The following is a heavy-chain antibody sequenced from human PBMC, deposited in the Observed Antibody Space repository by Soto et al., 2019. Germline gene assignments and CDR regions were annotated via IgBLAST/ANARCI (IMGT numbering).Heavy chain of an antibody. CDR3: VSHGITGTWVYCYGMDV. CDR1: GGTFSSYA. Sequence: QVQLVQSGAEVKKPGSSVKVSCKASGGTFSSYAISWVRQAPGQGLEWMGGIIRIFGTANYAQKFQGRVTITADESTCAAYMKLSSVSSEHTAVYYCVSHGITGTWVYCYGMDVWGQGPTVTVSS. D-gene: IGHD1-7*01. J-gene: IGHJ6*02. V-gene: IGHV1-69*12. CDR2: IIRIFGTA.